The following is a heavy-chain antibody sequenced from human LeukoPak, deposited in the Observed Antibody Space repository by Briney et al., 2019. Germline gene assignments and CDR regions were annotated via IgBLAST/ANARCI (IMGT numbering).Heavy chain of an antibody. V-gene: IGHV1-2*02. CDR1: GYTFTGYY. J-gene: IGHJ5*02. Sequence: ASVKVSCKASGYTFTGYYMHWVRQAPGQGLEWMGWINPNSGGTNYAQKFQGRVTMTRDTSISTAYMELSRLRSDDTAVYYCARVVTMVRGVRANWFDPWGQGTLVTVSS. CDR2: INPNSGGT. D-gene: IGHD3-10*01. CDR3: ARVVTMVRGVRANWFDP.